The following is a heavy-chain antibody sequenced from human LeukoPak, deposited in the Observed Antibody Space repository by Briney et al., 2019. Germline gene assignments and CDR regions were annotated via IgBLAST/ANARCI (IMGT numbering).Heavy chain of an antibody. CDR1: GGSFSGYY. J-gene: IGHJ4*02. CDR2: INHSGNT. D-gene: IGHD3-10*01. Sequence: PSETLSLTCAVYGGSFSGYYWSWIRQPPGKGLEWIGEINHSGNTNYNPSLKSRVTISVDTSKNQFSLKLSSVTAADTAVYYCARFTMVRGVIPHGFDYWGQGTLVTVSS. V-gene: IGHV4-34*01. CDR3: ARFTMVRGVIPHGFDY.